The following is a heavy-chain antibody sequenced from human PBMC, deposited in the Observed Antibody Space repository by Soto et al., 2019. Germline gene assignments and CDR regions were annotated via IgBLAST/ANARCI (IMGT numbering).Heavy chain of an antibody. Sequence: PSETLSLTCTVSGGSVSGGVYYWSWIRQPPGKGLEWIGYIYYSGSTNNNPALKSRVTISVDTSKNQFSLKLTSVTAADTAVYFCARVRAFNFYDTSGYLDYWGQGALVTVSS. D-gene: IGHD3-22*01. CDR2: IYYSGST. CDR1: GGSVSGGVYY. V-gene: IGHV4-61*08. CDR3: ARVRAFNFYDTSGYLDY. J-gene: IGHJ4*02.